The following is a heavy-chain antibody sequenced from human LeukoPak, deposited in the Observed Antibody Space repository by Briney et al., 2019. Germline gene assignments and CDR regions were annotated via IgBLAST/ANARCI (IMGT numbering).Heavy chain of an antibody. Sequence: GGSLILSCAASGFTFRDYYMSWIRQAPGKGLEWVSYISSSGSYTKKADSVEGRFTISRGNAKNSMYLQMNSLRAEDTAVYYCVRTCDAVTGAFDIWGQGTMVTVSS. J-gene: IGHJ3*02. V-gene: IGHV3-11*03. CDR1: GFTFRDYY. D-gene: IGHD2-21*01. CDR3: VRTCDAVTGAFDI. CDR2: ISSSGSYT.